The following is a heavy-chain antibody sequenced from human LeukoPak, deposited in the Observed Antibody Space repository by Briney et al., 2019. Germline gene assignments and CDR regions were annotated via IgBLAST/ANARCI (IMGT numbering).Heavy chain of an antibody. J-gene: IGHJ4*02. CDR1: GFTSSSHW. Sequence: GGSLRLSCAASGFTSSSHWMTWVRQAPGKGLEWVANIKQDGSKKNYVDSVKGRFTISRDNAKNSLYLQMNSLRAEDTAVYYCATPLDYYDSSGYHQGGDWGQGTPVTVSS. V-gene: IGHV3-7*03. D-gene: IGHD3-22*01. CDR3: ATPLDYYDSSGYHQGGD. CDR2: IKQDGSKK.